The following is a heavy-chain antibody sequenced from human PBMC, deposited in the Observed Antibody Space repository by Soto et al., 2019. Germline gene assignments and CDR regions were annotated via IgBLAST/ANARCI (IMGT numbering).Heavy chain of an antibody. CDR2: IYWDDDK. J-gene: IGHJ5*02. CDR3: AHRQGYCISTSCINWFDP. Sequence: QITLKESGPTLVKPTQTLTLTCTFSGFPLSTSGVGVGWIRQPPGKALEWLALIYWDDDKRYSPSLKSRLTITKDXXKXQVXLTMTNMDPVDTATYYCAHRQGYCISTSCINWFDPWGQGTLVTVSS. CDR1: GFPLSTSGVG. V-gene: IGHV2-5*02. D-gene: IGHD2-2*01.